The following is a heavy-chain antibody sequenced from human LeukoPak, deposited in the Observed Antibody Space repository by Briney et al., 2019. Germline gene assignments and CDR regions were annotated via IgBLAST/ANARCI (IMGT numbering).Heavy chain of an antibody. CDR1: GGSISSSSYY. J-gene: IGHJ6*04. V-gene: IGHV4-39*07. CDR2: IYYSGST. CDR3: ARDLSIVAAAGFLGIPWDV. D-gene: IGHD6-13*01. Sequence: SETLSLTCTVSGGSISSSSYYWAWIRQPPGKGRGGFGRIYYSGSTYYNPSLKSRVTISVDTSKNQFSLKLSSVTAADTAVYYCARDLSIVAAAGFLGIPWDVWCKGTTVTVSS.